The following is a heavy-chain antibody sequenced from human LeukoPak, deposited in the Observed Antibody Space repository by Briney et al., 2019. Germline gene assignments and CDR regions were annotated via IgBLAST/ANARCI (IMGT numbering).Heavy chain of an antibody. CDR3: ARPLLSGYYYVGAFDI. V-gene: IGHV1-18*01. D-gene: IGHD3-10*02. J-gene: IGHJ3*02. CDR1: GYTFTSYG. CDR2: ISAYNGNT. Sequence: ASVKVSCKASGYTFTSYGISWVRQAPGQGLEWMGWISAYNGNTNYAQKLQGRVTMTTDTSTSTAYMELRSLRSDDTAVYYCARPLLSGYYYVGAFDIWGQGTMVTVSS.